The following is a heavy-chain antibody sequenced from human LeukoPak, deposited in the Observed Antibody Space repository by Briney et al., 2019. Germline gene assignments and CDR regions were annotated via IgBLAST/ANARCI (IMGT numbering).Heavy chain of an antibody. D-gene: IGHD3-10*02. CDR2: ISTGGLTI. CDR3: AELGITMIGGV. J-gene: IGHJ6*04. CDR1: GFTFSSYE. Sequence: PGGSLRLSCAASGFTFSSYEMNWVRQAPGKGLEWVSFISTGGLTIYYADSVKGRFTISRDNAKNSLYLQMNSLRAEDTAVYYCAELGITMIGGVRGKGTTVTISS. V-gene: IGHV3-48*03.